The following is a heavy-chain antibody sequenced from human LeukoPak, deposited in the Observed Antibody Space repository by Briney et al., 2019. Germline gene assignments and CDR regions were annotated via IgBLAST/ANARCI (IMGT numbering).Heavy chain of an antibody. V-gene: IGHV1-69*06. CDR2: IIPIFGTA. Sequence: ASVKVYCKASGGTFSSYAISWGRQAPGQGLEWMGGIIPIFGTANYAQKFQGRVTITADKSTSTAYMELSSLRSEDTAVYYCARISIAVADYWGQGTLVTVSS. J-gene: IGHJ4*02. CDR3: ARISIAVADY. CDR1: GGTFSSYA. D-gene: IGHD6-19*01.